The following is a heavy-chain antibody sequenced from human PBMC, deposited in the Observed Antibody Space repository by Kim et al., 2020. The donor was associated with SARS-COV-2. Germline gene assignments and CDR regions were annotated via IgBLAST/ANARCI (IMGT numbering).Heavy chain of an antibody. CDR1: GFTFDDYA. Sequence: GGSLRLSCAASGFTFDDYAMHWVRQAPGKGLEWVSLISGDGGSTYYADSVKGRFTISRDNSKNSLYLQMNSLRTEDTALYYCAKDLSNDFWSGYPPYYYYGMDVWGQGTTVTVSS. CDR2: ISGDGGST. CDR3: AKDLSNDFWSGYPPYYYYGMDV. J-gene: IGHJ6*02. V-gene: IGHV3-43*02. D-gene: IGHD3-3*01.